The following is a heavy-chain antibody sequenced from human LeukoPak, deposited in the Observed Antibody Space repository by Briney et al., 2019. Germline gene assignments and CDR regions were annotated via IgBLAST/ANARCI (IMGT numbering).Heavy chain of an antibody. CDR2: INPSGGSR. CDR3: ARGPRYHWNYVYYYMDV. Sequence: ASVKVSCKASGYSFTSYYMHWVGQAPGQGLEGMGIINPSGGSRSCAQKFQGRVTITRHMSTSTVYMELSSLRSEDTAVYYCARGPRYHWNYVYYYMDVWGKGTTVTASS. CDR1: GYSFTSYY. D-gene: IGHD1-7*01. V-gene: IGHV1-46*01. J-gene: IGHJ6*03.